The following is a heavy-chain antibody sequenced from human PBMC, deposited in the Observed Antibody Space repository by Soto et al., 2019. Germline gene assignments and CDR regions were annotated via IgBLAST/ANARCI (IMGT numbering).Heavy chain of an antibody. V-gene: IGHV1-2*02. Sequence: GASVKVSCKASGYTFTQYYIHWVRQAPGQGLEWMGWISPNSGGTNYAQRFQGRVAMTRDTSISTAYMDLSRLTSEDSAVYYCARGPIVGGTNDWFDPWGQGTLVTVSS. CDR3: ARGPIVGGTNDWFDP. D-gene: IGHD1-26*01. CDR1: GYTFTQYY. J-gene: IGHJ5*02. CDR2: ISPNSGGT.